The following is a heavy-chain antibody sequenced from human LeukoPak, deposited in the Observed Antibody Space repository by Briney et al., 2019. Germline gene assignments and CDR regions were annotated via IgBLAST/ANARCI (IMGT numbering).Heavy chain of an antibody. CDR2: ISGSGGST. CDR3: AKCEAYTGYVPHY. J-gene: IGHJ4*02. D-gene: IGHD5-12*01. Sequence: PGGSLRLSCAASGFTFSNAWMSWVRQAPGKGLEWVSTISGSGGSTFYADSVKGRFAISRDNSGNTLYLQMNSLRAEDTAIYYCAKCEAYTGYVPHYWGQGTQVIVSS. V-gene: IGHV3-23*01. CDR1: GFTFSNAW.